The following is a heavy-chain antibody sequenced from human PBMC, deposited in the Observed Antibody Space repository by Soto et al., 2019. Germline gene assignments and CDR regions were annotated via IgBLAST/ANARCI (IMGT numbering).Heavy chain of an antibody. D-gene: IGHD3-10*01. CDR3: ARGGSRITMVRGVTRSSDYFDY. CDR1: GGSISSGGYY. V-gene: IGHV4-31*03. J-gene: IGHJ4*02. Sequence: QVQLQESGPGLVKPSQTLSLTCTVSGGSISSGGYYWSWIRQHPGKGLEWIGYIYYSGSTYYNPSLKSRVTISVDTSKKQFSLKLSSVTAADTAVYYCARGGSRITMVRGVTRSSDYFDYWGQGTLVTVSS. CDR2: IYYSGST.